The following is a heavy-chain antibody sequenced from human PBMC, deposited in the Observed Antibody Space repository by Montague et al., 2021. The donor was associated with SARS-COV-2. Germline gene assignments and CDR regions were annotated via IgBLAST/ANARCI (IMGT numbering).Heavy chain of an antibody. CDR2: ITEDGREQ. Sequence: SLRLSCAASGFAFRDSWMSWVRQPPGKGLEWVANITEDGREQYYVDSIQGRFTVSRDNTKNSLFLQMDSLRVDDTAIFYCAIFSSYGMTVWGQGTTVIVS. CDR1: GFAFRDSW. J-gene: IGHJ6*02. D-gene: IGHD3-3*02. V-gene: IGHV3-7*03. CDR3: AIFSSYGMTV.